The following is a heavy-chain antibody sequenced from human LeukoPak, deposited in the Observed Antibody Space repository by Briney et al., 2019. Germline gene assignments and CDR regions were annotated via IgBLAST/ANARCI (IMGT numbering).Heavy chain of an antibody. Sequence: GGSLRLSCAASGFTFSSYEMNWVRQAPGKGLEWVSYISSSGSTICYADSVKGRFTISRDNAKNSLYLQMNSLRAEDTAVYYCARDPTGDGYNWFDYWGQGTLVTVSS. CDR3: ARDPTGDGYNWFDY. J-gene: IGHJ4*02. CDR1: GFTFSSYE. D-gene: IGHD5-24*01. V-gene: IGHV3-48*03. CDR2: ISSSGSTI.